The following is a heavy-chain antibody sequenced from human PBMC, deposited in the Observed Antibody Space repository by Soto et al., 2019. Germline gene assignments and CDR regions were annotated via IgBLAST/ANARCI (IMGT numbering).Heavy chain of an antibody. D-gene: IGHD3-3*01. V-gene: IGHV3-7*03. J-gene: IGHJ6*02. CDR3: ARDRGYDFWSGYSYYYYWGLDV. Sequence: LRRSDGACGFTSSRYRMCWVRQTPSKELAWVANIKQDGSEKYYVDSVKGRFTISRDNAKNSLYLQMNSLRAEDTAVYYCARDRGYDFWSGYSYYYYWGLDVWGQGTPVTVSS. CDR2: IKQDGSEK. CDR1: GFTSSRYR.